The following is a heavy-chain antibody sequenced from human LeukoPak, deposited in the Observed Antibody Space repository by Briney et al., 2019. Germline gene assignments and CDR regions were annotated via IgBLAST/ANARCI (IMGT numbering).Heavy chain of an antibody. V-gene: IGHV4-4*02. Sequence: SETLSLTCSVSGDSISSSNCWSWVRQSPGKGLDWIGEICHSGSTNYNPSLKSRVTIAVDTSKNQFSLRVTSVTAADTAVYYCATRGDYDLDYWGQGTLLTVSS. CDR1: GDSISSSNC. CDR2: ICHSGST. CDR3: ATRGDYDLDY. D-gene: IGHD3-22*01. J-gene: IGHJ4*02.